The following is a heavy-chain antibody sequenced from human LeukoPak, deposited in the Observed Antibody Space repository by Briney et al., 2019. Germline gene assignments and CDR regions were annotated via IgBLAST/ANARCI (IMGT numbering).Heavy chain of an antibody. D-gene: IGHD6-19*01. CDR2: IYYSGST. J-gene: IGHJ5*02. CDR1: GGSISSYY. CDR3: AKIAVAGTPWGWFDP. V-gene: IGHV4-59*01. Sequence: PSETLSLTCTVSGGSISSYYWSWIRQPPGKGLEWIGYIYYSGSTNYNPSLKSRVTISVDTSKNQFSLKLSSVTAADTAVYYCAKIAVAGTPWGWFDPWGQGTLVTVSS.